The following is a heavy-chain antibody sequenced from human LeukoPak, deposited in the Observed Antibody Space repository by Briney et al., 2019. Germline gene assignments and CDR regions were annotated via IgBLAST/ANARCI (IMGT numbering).Heavy chain of an antibody. CDR1: GFTFSDYS. CDR2: ISGTSKSNSP. D-gene: IGHD4-17*01. CDR3: ARDRDYPRDQLDY. V-gene: IGHV3-23*01. Sequence: PGGSLRPSCAASGFTFSDYSMNWVRQAPGKGLEWVSAISGTSKSNSPWYADSVRGRSTISRDNSKNTVYLQMESLRAEDTAVYFCARDRDYPRDQLDYWGQGTLVTVSS. J-gene: IGHJ4*02.